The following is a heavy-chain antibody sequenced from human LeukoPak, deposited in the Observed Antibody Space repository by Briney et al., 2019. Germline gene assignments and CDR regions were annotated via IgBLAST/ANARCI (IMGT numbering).Heavy chain of an antibody. V-gene: IGHV4-34*01. D-gene: IGHD6-19*01. CDR3: ARAATYSSGWFQDYRYFDL. J-gene: IGHJ2*01. CDR2: INHSGST. Sequence: SETLSLTCAVYGGSFSGYYWSWIRQPPGKGLEWIGEINHSGSTNYNPSLKSRVTISVDTSKNQFSLKLSSVTAADTAVYYCARAATYSSGWFQDYRYFDLWGRGTLVTVSS. CDR1: GGSFSGYY.